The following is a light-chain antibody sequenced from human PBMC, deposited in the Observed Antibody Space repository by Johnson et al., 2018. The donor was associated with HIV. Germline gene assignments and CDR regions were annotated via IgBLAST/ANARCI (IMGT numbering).Light chain of an antibody. Sequence: QSVLTQPPSVSAAPGQKVTISCSGSSSNIGNNYVSWYQQLPGTAPKLLIYDNNKRPSGIPDRFSGPKSGTSATLGITALQTGDAAASYCGTWDPSLSGGHVFGTVTKVTVL. CDR1: SSNIGNNY. V-gene: IGLV1-51*01. CDR3: GTWDPSLSGGHV. CDR2: DNN. J-gene: IGLJ1*01.